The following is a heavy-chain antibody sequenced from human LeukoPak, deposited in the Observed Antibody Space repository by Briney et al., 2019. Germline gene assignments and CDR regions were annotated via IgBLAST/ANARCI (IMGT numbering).Heavy chain of an antibody. CDR1: GGSISSYY. Sequence: SETLSLTCTVSGGSISSYYWSWIRQPAGKGLEWIGRIYSSGSTTYNPSLKSRITMSVDTSKNQFSLKLSSVTAADTAVYYCAGTAASDSSDYYPHWGQGTLVTVSS. CDR3: AGTAASDSSDYYPH. V-gene: IGHV4-4*07. D-gene: IGHD3-22*01. CDR2: IYSSGST. J-gene: IGHJ4*02.